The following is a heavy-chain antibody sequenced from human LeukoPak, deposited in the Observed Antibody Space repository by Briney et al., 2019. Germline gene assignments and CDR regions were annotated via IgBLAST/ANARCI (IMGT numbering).Heavy chain of an antibody. CDR2: ISGSGGST. D-gene: IGHD6-19*01. CDR1: GFTFSSYA. J-gene: IGHJ4*02. V-gene: IGHV3-23*01. CDR3: AKQGATAVAAGGDFDY. Sequence: GGSLRLSCAASGFTFSSYAMNWVRQAPGKGLEWVSGISGSGGSTYYADSVKGRFTISRDNSKNTLYLQMNSLRAEDTAVYYCAKQGATAVAAGGDFDYWGQGTLVTVSS.